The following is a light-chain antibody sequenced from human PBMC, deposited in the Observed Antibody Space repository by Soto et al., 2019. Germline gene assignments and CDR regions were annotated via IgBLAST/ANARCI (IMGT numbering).Light chain of an antibody. CDR2: DVS. V-gene: IGLV2-14*01. J-gene: IGLJ1*01. CDR1: SSDVGGYNY. CDR3: SAYTCSGTLV. Sequence: QSVLAQPASVSGSPGQSITISCTGTSSDVGGYNYVSWYQQHPGKAPKLMIYDVSNRPSGVSNRFSGSKSGNTASLTISVLQAEDEAYYYGSAYTCSGTLVFGTGTRV.